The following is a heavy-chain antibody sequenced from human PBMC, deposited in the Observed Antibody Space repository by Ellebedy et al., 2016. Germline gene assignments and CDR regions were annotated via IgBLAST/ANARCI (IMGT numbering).Heavy chain of an antibody. CDR3: ARSDSGYYHDFDC. V-gene: IGHV3-30*04. D-gene: IGHD3-22*01. Sequence: GGSLRLSCAASGFTFSSYGMHWVRQAPGKGLEWVAFISNDGNTKYYGDPVKGRLTISRDNSRNTLYLQMNSLRAEDTAVYYCARSDSGYYHDFDCWGQGTLVTVSS. J-gene: IGHJ4*02. CDR2: ISNDGNTK. CDR1: GFTFSSYG.